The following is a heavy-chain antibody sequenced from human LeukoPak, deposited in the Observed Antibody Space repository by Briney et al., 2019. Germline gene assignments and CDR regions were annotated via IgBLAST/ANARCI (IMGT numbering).Heavy chain of an antibody. D-gene: IGHD1-26*01. J-gene: IGHJ4*02. CDR1: GGSFSGYY. Sequence: SETLSLTCAVYGGSFSGYYWSWIRQPPGKGLEWIGEINHSGSTNYNPSLKSRVTISVDTSKNQFSLKLSSVTAADTAVCYCARHEGGSYPDYFDYWGQGTLVTVSS. V-gene: IGHV4-34*01. CDR3: ARHEGGSYPDYFDY. CDR2: INHSGST.